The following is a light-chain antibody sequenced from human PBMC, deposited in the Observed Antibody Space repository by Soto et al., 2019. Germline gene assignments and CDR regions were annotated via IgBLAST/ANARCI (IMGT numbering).Light chain of an antibody. CDR2: EGI. J-gene: IGLJ3*02. V-gene: IGLV2-23*01. CDR3: CSYVGTWV. CDR1: GSDVGSYKL. Sequence: QSALTQPASVSGSLGQSITISCTGTGSDVGSYKLVSWYQQHPGKAPKLIIFEGINRPSGVSNRFSGSKSDNTASLTISGLQAEDEADYYCCSYVGTWVFVGGTKLTVL.